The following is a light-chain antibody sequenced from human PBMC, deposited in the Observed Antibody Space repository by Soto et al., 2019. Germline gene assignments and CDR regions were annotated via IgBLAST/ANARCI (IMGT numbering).Light chain of an antibody. Sequence: EIQMTQSPSTLSASVGDRVTITCRASQSISSWLAWYQQKPGKAPKLLIYKASSLESGVPSRFSGSGSGTEFTLTISSLQPDDFATYYCQQYNSYWTFGQGTKADIK. CDR1: QSISSW. CDR2: KAS. V-gene: IGKV1-5*03. J-gene: IGKJ1*01. CDR3: QQYNSYWT.